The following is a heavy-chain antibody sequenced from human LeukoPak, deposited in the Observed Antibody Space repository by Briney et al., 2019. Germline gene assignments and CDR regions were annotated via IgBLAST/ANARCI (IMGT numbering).Heavy chain of an antibody. Sequence: SETLSLTCAVYGGSFSGYYWSWIRQPPGKGLEWIGEINHSGSTNYNPSLKSRVTISVDTSKNQFSLKLSSVTAVDTAVYYCARGLIVVVPAAIRYFWFDPWGQGTLVTVSS. J-gene: IGHJ5*02. CDR2: INHSGST. CDR1: GGSFSGYY. CDR3: ARGLIVVVPAAIRYFWFDP. D-gene: IGHD2-2*02. V-gene: IGHV4-34*01.